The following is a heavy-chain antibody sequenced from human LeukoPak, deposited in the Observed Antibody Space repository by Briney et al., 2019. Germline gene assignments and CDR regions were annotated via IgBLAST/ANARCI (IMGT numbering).Heavy chain of an antibody. CDR2: ISSSSSYI. J-gene: IGHJ5*02. CDR1: GFTFSSYS. Sequence: GSLRLSCAASGFTFSSYSMNWVRQAPGKGLEWVSSISSSSSYIYYADSVKGRFTISRDNAKNSLYLQMNSLRAEDTAVYYCARGGYYDSSGFIFDPWGQGTLVTVSS. V-gene: IGHV3-21*01. CDR3: ARGGYYDSSGFIFDP. D-gene: IGHD3-22*01.